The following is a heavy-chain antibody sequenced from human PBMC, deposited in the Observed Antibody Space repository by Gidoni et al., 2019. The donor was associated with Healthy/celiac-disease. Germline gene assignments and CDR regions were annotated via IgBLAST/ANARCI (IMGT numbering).Heavy chain of an antibody. Sequence: EVQLVESGGGLVQPGGSLRLSCAASGFTFSSYSMNWVRQAPGKGLEWVSYISSSSSTIYYADSVKGRFTISRDNAKNSLYLQMNSLRDEDTAVYYCARDCCPYDFWSGYHATAGSYYYYYYMDVWGKGTTVTVSS. V-gene: IGHV3-48*02. CDR3: ARDCCPYDFWSGYHATAGSYYYYYYMDV. CDR1: GFTFSSYS. J-gene: IGHJ6*03. D-gene: IGHD3-3*01. CDR2: ISSSSSTI.